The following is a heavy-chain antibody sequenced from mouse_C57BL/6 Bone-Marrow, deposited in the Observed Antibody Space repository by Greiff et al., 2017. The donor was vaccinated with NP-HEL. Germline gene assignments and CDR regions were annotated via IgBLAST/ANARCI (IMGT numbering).Heavy chain of an antibody. CDR3: ARSYYYGSPFAY. CDR2: IRNKANGYTT. CDR1: GFTFTDYY. J-gene: IGHJ3*01. D-gene: IGHD1-1*01. V-gene: IGHV7-3*01. Sequence: NLVESGGGLVQPGGSLSLSCAASGFTFTDYYMSWVRQPPGKALEWLGFIRNKANGYTTEYSASVKGRFTISRDNSQSILYLQMNALRAEDSATYCCARSYYYGSPFAYWGQGTLVTVSA.